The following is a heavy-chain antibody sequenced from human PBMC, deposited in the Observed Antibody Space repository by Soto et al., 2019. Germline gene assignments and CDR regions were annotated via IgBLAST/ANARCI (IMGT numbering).Heavy chain of an antibody. D-gene: IGHD5-18*01. CDR3: AKDPRLDTAMVYWFDP. J-gene: IGHJ5*02. CDR1: GFTFSSYA. Sequence: GGFLRLSCAASGFTFSSYAMSWVRQAPGKGLEWVSAISGSGGSTYYADSVKGRFTISRDNSKNTLYLQMNSLRAEDTAVYYCAKDPRLDTAMVYWFDPWGQGTLVTVSS. V-gene: IGHV3-23*01. CDR2: ISGSGGST.